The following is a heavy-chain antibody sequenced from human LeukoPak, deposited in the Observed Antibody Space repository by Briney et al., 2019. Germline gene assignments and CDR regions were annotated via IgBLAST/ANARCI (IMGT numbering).Heavy chain of an antibody. V-gene: IGHV3-53*01. CDR2: FDNGGRT. Sequence: GGSLRLSCAAPGFTVSSNYMSWVRQAPGKGLGWGSVFDNGGRTYYADSVKGRFKIYRENSKKKLYLQMNSLRAEDKGVYYCERDGSARSLGKWGQGTLVAVCS. CDR3: ERDGSARSLGK. J-gene: IGHJ4*02. CDR1: GFTVSSNY. D-gene: IGHD6-6*01.